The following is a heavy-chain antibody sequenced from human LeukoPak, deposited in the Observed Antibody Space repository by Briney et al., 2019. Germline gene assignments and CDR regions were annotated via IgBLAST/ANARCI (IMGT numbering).Heavy chain of an antibody. CDR3: ARHSYGYISLMDY. V-gene: IGHV4-59*08. CDR1: GGSISSYY. Sequence: SETLFLTCTVSGGSISSYYWSWIRQPPGKGLEWIGYIYYSGSTNYNPSLKSRVTISVDTSKNQFSLKLSSVTAADTAVYYCARHSYGYISLMDYWGQGTLVTVSS. D-gene: IGHD5-18*01. J-gene: IGHJ4*02. CDR2: IYYSGST.